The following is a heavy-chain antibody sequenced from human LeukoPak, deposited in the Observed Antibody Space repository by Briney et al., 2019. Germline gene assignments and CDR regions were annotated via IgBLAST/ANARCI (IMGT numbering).Heavy chain of an antibody. Sequence: GGSLRLSCAASGFTFSSYGMSWVRQTPGRGLQWVAHINLDGTEKYYVDSVKGRFTISRDNAKNSLSLQMSSLRAEDTAVYYCAKFGGDLGVAFDNWGQGTLVTVSS. V-gene: IGHV3-7*01. CDR2: INLDGTEK. CDR1: GFTFSSYG. D-gene: IGHD2-21*02. J-gene: IGHJ4*02. CDR3: AKFGGDLGVAFDN.